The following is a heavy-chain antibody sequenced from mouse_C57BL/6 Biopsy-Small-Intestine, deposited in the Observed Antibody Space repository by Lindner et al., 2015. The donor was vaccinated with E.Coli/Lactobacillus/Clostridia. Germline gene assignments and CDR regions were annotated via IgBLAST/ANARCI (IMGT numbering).Heavy chain of an antibody. D-gene: IGHD2-13*01. CDR3: TRGRGGDSAWFAY. V-gene: IGHV1-14*01. Sequence: VQLQESGPELVKPGASVKLSCKASGYTFTSYFIHWVKQKPGQGLEWIGYINPYNDGTKFNEKFKGKATLTSDKSSSTAYMELSSLTSEDSAVYYCTRGRGGDSAWFAYWGQGTLVTVSA. CDR1: GYTFTSYF. J-gene: IGHJ3*01. CDR2: INPYNDGT.